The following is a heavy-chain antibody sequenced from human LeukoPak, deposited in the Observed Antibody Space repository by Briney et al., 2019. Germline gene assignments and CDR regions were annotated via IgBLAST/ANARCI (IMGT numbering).Heavy chain of an antibody. CDR1: GYLFTSYY. D-gene: IGHD6-19*01. J-gene: IGHJ4*02. Sequence: ASVKVSCKASGYLFTSYYMHWVRQAPGQGLEWMGIIKPSGGSTSYAQKFQGRVTMTRDTSTSTVYMELSSLRSEDTAVYYCATDFVSSGWYDYWGQGTLVTVSS. V-gene: IGHV1-46*01. CDR2: IKPSGGST. CDR3: ATDFVSSGWYDY.